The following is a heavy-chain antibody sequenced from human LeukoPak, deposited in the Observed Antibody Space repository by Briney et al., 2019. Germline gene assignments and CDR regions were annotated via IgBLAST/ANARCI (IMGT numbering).Heavy chain of an antibody. D-gene: IGHD2-2*01. CDR1: GFTFSNSY. Sequence: GGSLRLSCAASGFTFSNSYMSWMRQAPGKGLEWIAYTSSSSGTIIHYANSVKGRFIISRDNARISLFLQMTGLRAEDTAVYYCVRETSWYFDYWGQGTLVTVSS. CDR3: VRETSWYFDY. J-gene: IGHJ4*02. CDR2: TSSSSGTII. V-gene: IGHV3-11*01.